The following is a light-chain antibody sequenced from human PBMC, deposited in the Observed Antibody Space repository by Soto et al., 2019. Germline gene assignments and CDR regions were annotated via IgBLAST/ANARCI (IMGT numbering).Light chain of an antibody. J-gene: IGLJ2*01. Sequence: SYELTQPLSVSVALGQTARITCGENHIGGKHVHWYQQKPGQAPVLVIYRDTKRPSAIPERFSGSNSGNTATLTISRAQAGDESDYYCQVWDSSTVVFGGGTKLTVL. CDR3: QVWDSSTVV. V-gene: IGLV3-9*01. CDR2: RDT. CDR1: HIGGKH.